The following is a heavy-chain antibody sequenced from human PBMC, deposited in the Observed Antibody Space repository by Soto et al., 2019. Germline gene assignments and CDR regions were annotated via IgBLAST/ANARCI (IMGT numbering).Heavy chain of an antibody. V-gene: IGHV4-39*01. CDR1: GGSISGSYYY. J-gene: IGHJ4*02. CDR3: ASSKKGYNWNYFEH. Sequence: PSETLSLTCAVSGGSISGSYYYWGWLRQSPGRGPEWIGSVFYTGFTSYNPSLESRVSVSVDTSKNQFSLKVSAVTAADTAVYYCASSKKGYNWNYFEHWGQGALVTVSS. CDR2: VFYTGFT. D-gene: IGHD1-20*01.